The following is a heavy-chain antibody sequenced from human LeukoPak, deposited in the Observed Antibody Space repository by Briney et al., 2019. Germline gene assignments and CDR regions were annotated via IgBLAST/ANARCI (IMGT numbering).Heavy chain of an antibody. CDR2: INSDGTST. J-gene: IGHJ4*02. CDR3: ARDRNYSPDY. CDR1: GFTFGSYW. V-gene: IGHV3-74*01. Sequence: GGSLRLSCAASGFTFGSYWMHWVRQAPGKGLVWVSRINSDGTSTSYADSVKGRFTISRDNAKNTLFLQLNSLTAEDTAVYYCARDRNYSPDYWGQGTLVPVSS. D-gene: IGHD5-18*01.